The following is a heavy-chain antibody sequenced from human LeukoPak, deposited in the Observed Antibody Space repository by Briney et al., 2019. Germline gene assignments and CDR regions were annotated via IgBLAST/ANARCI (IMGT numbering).Heavy chain of an antibody. CDR2: INSDGSST. J-gene: IGHJ5*02. CDR1: GFTFTNYW. V-gene: IGHV3-74*01. D-gene: IGHD6-13*01. Sequence: GGSLRLSCAASGFTFTNYWMHWVRQAPGKGLVWVSRINSDGSSTSYADSVKGRFTISRDNAKNTLYLQMNSLRAEDTAVYYCARKAGYSSSSNWFDPWGQGTLVTVSS. CDR3: ARKAGYSSSSNWFDP.